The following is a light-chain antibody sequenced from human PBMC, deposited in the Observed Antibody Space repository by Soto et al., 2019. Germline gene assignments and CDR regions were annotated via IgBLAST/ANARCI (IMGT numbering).Light chain of an antibody. J-gene: IGKJ1*01. Sequence: DIQMTQSPSTLSASVGDRVTITCRASQSISSWLAWYQQKPGKAPKLLIYKATSLESGVPSRFSGSGSGTKFTLTISILQPDDFATYYCQQYNSYRTFGQGTKVEIK. V-gene: IGKV1-5*03. CDR2: KAT. CDR1: QSISSW. CDR3: QQYNSYRT.